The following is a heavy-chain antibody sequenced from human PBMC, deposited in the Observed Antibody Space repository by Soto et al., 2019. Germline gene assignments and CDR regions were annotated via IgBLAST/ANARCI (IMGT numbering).Heavy chain of an antibody. Sequence: SRRLSGAASSVTCSSFDMHLLRQPTGKGLEWVSTIGTAGDTYYAVSVKGRFTISRDNAKNSLSLQMNSLRAGNTAVYFCARGRELGAHFFESWAQATQVTVSS. CDR1: SVTCSSFD. CDR2: IGTAGDT. CDR3: ARGRELGAHFFES. D-gene: IGHD1-7*01. V-gene: IGHV3-13*01. J-gene: IGHJ4*02.